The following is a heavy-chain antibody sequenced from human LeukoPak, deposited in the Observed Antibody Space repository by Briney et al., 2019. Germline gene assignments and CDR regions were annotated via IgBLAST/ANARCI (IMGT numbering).Heavy chain of an antibody. D-gene: IGHD3-22*01. Sequence: GASVTVSCKVSGYTLTELSMHWVRQAPGKGLGWMGGFDPEDGETIYAQKFQGRVTMTEDTSTDTAYMELSSLRSEDTAVYYCATVYYYDSSGYTWGQGTLVTVSS. CDR3: ATVYYYDSSGYT. CDR2: FDPEDGET. V-gene: IGHV1-24*01. J-gene: IGHJ5*02. CDR1: GYTLTELS.